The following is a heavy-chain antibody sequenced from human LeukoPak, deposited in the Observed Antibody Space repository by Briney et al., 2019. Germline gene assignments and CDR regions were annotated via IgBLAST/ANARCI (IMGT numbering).Heavy chain of an antibody. Sequence: SETLSLTCTVSGGSISSSSYYWGWIRQPPGKGLEWIGSVYYSGTTTYNPSLESRVTISVDTSKNQFSLKLGSVTAADTAVYYCARGAGGFSNYNWFDPWGQGTLVTVSS. D-gene: IGHD4-11*01. V-gene: IGHV4-39*07. CDR1: GGSISSSSYY. CDR3: ARGAGGFSNYNWFDP. CDR2: VYYSGTT. J-gene: IGHJ5*02.